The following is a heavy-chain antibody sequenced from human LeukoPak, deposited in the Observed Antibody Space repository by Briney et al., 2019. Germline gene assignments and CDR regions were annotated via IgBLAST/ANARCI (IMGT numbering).Heavy chain of an antibody. J-gene: IGHJ5*02. V-gene: IGHV4-59*12. CDR3: ARSPHRLIGHWFDP. CDR2: IHYSGYT. Sequence: SETLSLACAVYGGSISNYYCSWIRQPPGKGLEWLGYIHYSGYTNYNPSLKSRVTISVDTSKNQFSLRLNSVTAADTAVYYCARSPHRLIGHWFDPWGQGTLVTVSS. CDR1: GGSISNYY. D-gene: IGHD3-16*01.